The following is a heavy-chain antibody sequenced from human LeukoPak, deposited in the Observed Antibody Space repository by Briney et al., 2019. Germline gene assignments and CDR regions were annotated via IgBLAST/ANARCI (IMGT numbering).Heavy chain of an antibody. V-gene: IGHV4-38-2*01. CDR3: ARSSDWNYYFDY. J-gene: IGHJ4*02. D-gene: IGHD1-7*01. Sequence: SETLSLTCAVSGYSISSGYYWGWMRQPPGKGLEWIGSIYHSGSTYYNPSLKSRVTISVDTFKNQFSLKLSSVTAADTAVYYCARSSDWNYYFDYWGQGTLVTVSS. CDR2: IYHSGST. CDR1: GYSISSGYY.